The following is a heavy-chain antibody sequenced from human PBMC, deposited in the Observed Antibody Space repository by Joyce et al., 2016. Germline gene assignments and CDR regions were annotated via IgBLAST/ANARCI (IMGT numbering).Heavy chain of an antibody. CDR1: GFTFRTLS. V-gene: IGHV3-21*02. J-gene: IGHJ6*02. CDR3: ARGGLVYDYSMDV. Sequence: EVQLVESGGGLVEPGGSLRISCAASGFTFRTLSMCWFRQAPGKGVEWVSAISGDSTYIFYADSVKGRFTVSRDNAKNSLYLQMNALRAEDTAVFFCARGGLVYDYSMDVWGQGTTVTVSS. D-gene: IGHD2-8*02. CDR2: ISGDSTYI.